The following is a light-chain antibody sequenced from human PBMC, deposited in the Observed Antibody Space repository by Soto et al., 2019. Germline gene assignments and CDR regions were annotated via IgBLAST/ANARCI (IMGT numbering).Light chain of an antibody. CDR3: QQYGSSPWT. CDR2: GAS. V-gene: IGKV3-20*01. CDR1: QSVSSSY. Sequence: EIVLTQSPGTLSLSPGERATLSCRAGQSVSSSYLAWYQQKPGQAPRLLIYGASSRATGIPDRFSGSGSGTDFTLAISRLEAEDLAVYYCQQYGSSPWTFGQGTKVEIK. J-gene: IGKJ1*01.